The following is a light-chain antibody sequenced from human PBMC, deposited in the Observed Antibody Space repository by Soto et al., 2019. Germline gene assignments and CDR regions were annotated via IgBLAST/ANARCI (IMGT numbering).Light chain of an antibody. CDR1: QSISSW. V-gene: IGKV1-5*03. J-gene: IGKJ1*01. CDR3: QQYSSYS. Sequence: DIQMTQSPSTLSASVGDRVTITCRASQSISSWLAWYQQKPGKAPKLLIYKASSLESGVPSRFSGSGSGTEFTLTSTSLQPDDFATYYCQQYSSYSFGQGTTVEIK. CDR2: KAS.